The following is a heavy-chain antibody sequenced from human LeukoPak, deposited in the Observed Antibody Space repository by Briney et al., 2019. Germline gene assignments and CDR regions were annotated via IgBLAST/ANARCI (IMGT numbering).Heavy chain of an antibody. J-gene: IGHJ4*02. CDR2: IIPIFGTA. D-gene: IGHD4-17*01. Sequence: GASVKVSCKASGGTFSSYAISGVRQAPGQGLEWMGGIIPIFGTANYAQKFQGRVTITADESTSTAYMELSSLRSEDTAVYYCARDGDYLSRFDYWGQGTLVTVSS. V-gene: IGHV1-69*13. CDR3: ARDGDYLSRFDY. CDR1: GGTFSSYA.